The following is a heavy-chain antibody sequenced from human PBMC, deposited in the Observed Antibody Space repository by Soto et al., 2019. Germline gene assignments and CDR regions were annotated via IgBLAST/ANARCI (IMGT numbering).Heavy chain of an antibody. CDR3: ARYDGYNTRLPAASDI. J-gene: IGHJ3*02. V-gene: IGHV1-3*01. CDR2: INAGNGNT. Sequence: GASVKVSCQASGYTFTSYAMHWVRQAPGQRLEWMGWINAGNGNTKYSQKSQGRVTITRDTSASTAYMDLSSLRSDDTAVYYCARYDGYNTRLPAASDIWGQGTMVTVSS. CDR1: GYTFTSYA. D-gene: IGHD5-12*01.